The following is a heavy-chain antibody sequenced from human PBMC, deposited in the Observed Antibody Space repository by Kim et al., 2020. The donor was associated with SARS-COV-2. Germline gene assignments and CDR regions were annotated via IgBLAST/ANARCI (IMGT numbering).Heavy chain of an antibody. CDR3: AMLRYSLGLMNFEY. CDR1: GFTFSNYA. CDR2: ISGSGGST. D-gene: IGHD3-16*01. V-gene: IGHV3-23*01. Sequence: GGSLRLSCAASGFTFSNYAMSWVRQAPGKGLEWVSVISGSGGSTYHADSVKGRFTISRDNSKNTLYLQMNSLRAEDTAVYYCAMLRYSLGLMNFEYWGQGTLVTGSS. J-gene: IGHJ4*02.